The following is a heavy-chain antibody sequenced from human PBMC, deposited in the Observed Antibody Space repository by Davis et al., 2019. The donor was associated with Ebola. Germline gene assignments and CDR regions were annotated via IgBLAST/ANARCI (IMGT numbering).Heavy chain of an antibody. J-gene: IGHJ6*02. CDR1: GFSFEDDA. V-gene: IGHV3-43*02. CDR2: IGGDGSGT. Sequence: GGSLRLSCAASGFSFEDDAMYWVRQGPGMGLEWISLIGGDGSGTYYADSVKGRFTISRDNAKNSLYLQMNSLRAEDTALYYCAKGRLRLGYYYGMDVWGQGTTVTVSS. CDR3: AKGRLRLGYYYGMDV. D-gene: IGHD5-12*01.